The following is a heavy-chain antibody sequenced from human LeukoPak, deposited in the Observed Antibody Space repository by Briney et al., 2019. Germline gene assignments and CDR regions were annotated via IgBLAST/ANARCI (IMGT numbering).Heavy chain of an antibody. D-gene: IGHD3-22*01. Sequence: GGSLRLSCAASGFTFSSYEMNWVRQAPGKGLEWVSYISSSGSTIYYADSVKGRFTISRDNAKNTLYLQMNSLRAEDTAVYYCAREYYYDSSGYGSDYWGQGTLVTVSS. V-gene: IGHV3-48*03. CDR2: ISSSGSTI. CDR3: AREYYYDSSGYGSDY. CDR1: GFTFSSYE. J-gene: IGHJ4*02.